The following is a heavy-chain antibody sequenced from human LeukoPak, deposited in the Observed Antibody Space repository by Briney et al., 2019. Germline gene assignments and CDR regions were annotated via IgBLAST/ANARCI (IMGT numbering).Heavy chain of an antibody. CDR1: GFTFSSYA. J-gene: IGHJ3*02. CDR3: AGSGYGSGWYSPQAFDI. V-gene: IGHV3-23*01. CDR2: ISGSGGST. D-gene: IGHD6-19*01. Sequence: QSGGSLRLSCAASGFTFSSYAMSWVRQAPGKGLEWVSAISGSGGSTYYADSVKGRFTISRDNARNTLYLQMNSLRAEDTAVYYCAGSGYGSGWYSPQAFDIWGQGTMVTVSS.